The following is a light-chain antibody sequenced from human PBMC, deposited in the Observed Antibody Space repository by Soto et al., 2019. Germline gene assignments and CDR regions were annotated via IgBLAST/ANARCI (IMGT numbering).Light chain of an antibody. J-gene: IGLJ1*01. Sequence: QSVLTQPASVSGSPGQSITISCTGTSNDIGSYNFVSWYQQHPGKAPKLMIYDVSDRPSGVSIRFSGSKSGNTASLTISGLQPEDEADYYCSSYRSVTTSYVFGTGTKVTVL. CDR2: DVS. V-gene: IGLV2-14*03. CDR1: SNDIGSYNF. CDR3: SSYRSVTTSYV.